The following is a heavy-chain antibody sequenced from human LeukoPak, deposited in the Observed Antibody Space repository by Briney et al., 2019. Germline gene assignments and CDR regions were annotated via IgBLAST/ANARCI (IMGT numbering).Heavy chain of an antibody. CDR3: ARSRLYCSSTSCYGFDY. Sequence: GASVKVSCKASGGTFSSCAISWVRQAPGQGLGWMGGIIPIFGTANYAQKFQGRVTITADKSTSTAYMELSSLRSEDTAVYYCARSRLYCSSTSCYGFDYWGQGTLVTVSS. CDR2: IIPIFGTA. CDR1: GGTFSSCA. V-gene: IGHV1-69*06. D-gene: IGHD2-2*01. J-gene: IGHJ4*02.